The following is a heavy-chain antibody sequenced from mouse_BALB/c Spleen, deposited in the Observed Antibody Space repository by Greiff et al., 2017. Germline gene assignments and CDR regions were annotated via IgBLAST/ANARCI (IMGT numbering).Heavy chain of an antibody. CDR2: IDPANGNT. Sequence: VQLQQSGAELVKPGASVKLSCTASGFNIKDTYMHWVKQRPEQGLEWIGRIDPANGNTKYDPKFQGKATITADTSSNTAYLQLSSLTSEDTAVYYCALYYGSSPFAYWGQGTLVTVSA. CDR1: GFNIKDTY. D-gene: IGHD1-1*01. V-gene: IGHV14-3*02. CDR3: ALYYGSSPFAY. J-gene: IGHJ3*01.